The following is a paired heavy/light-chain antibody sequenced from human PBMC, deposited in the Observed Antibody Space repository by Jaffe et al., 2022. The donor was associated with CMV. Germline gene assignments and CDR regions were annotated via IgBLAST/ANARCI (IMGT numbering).Heavy chain of an antibody. Sequence: EVQLLESGGGLVQPGGSLRLSCAASGFTFSNYAMSWVRQAPGKGLEWVSGISGSGGSTYYADSVKGRFTISRDNSKNTLYLQMNSLRAEDTAVYYCAKRDFYDTSGFYPYYFDHWGQGTLVTVSS. CDR1: GFTFSNYA. J-gene: IGHJ4*02. CDR2: ISGSGGST. CDR3: AKRDFYDTSGFYPYYFDH. V-gene: IGHV3-23*01. D-gene: IGHD3-22*01.
Light chain of an antibody. CDR3: SSYTSRSTLV. V-gene: IGLV2-14*03. CDR1: SSDVGGYNY. CDR2: DVS. J-gene: IGLJ3*02. Sequence: QSALTQPASVSGSPGQSITISCTGSSSDVGGYNYVSWYQQHPGKAPKLMIYDVSDRPSGVSNRFSGSKSGNTASLTISGLQAEDEADYYCSSYTSRSTLVFGGGTKLTVL.